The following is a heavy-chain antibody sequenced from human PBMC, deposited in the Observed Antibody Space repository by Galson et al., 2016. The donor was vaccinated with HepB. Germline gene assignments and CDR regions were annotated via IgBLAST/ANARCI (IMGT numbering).Heavy chain of an antibody. J-gene: IGHJ4*02. CDR2: ISNTGGRT. Sequence: QAPGEGLEWVSIISNTGGRTYYADSVKGRFTISRDNSKNTLHLQMNSLRAEDTAVYYCAKADAYCGGDCYPSFDYWGQGTLVTVSS. CDR3: AKADAYCGGDCYPSFDY. V-gene: IGHV3-23*01. D-gene: IGHD2-21*02.